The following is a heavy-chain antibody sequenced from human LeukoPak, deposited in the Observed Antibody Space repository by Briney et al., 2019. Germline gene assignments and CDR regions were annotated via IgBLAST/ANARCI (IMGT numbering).Heavy chain of an antibody. D-gene: IGHD6-13*01. CDR1: GGSISSSSYY. J-gene: IGHJ4*02. CDR2: IYHSGST. CDR3: ARDSSSWYLDY. V-gene: IGHV4-39*07. Sequence: PSETLSLTCTVSGGSISSSSYYWGWIRQPPGKGLEWIGEIYHSGSTNYNPSLKSRVTISVDKSKNQFSLKLSSVTAADTAVYYCARDSSSWYLDYWGQGTLVTVSS.